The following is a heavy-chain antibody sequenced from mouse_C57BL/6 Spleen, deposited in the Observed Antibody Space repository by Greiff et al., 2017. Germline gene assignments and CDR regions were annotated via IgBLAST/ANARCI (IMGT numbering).Heavy chain of an antibody. CDR2: ISDGGSYT. Sequence: EVQLVESGGGLVKPGGSLKLSCAASGFTFSSYAMSWVRQTPEKRLEWVATISDGGSYTYYPDNVKGIFTIARDNAKNNLYLQMSQLKSEDTAMYDGAREDTTVVPVDYWGQGTTLTVSS. D-gene: IGHD1-1*01. CDR3: AREDTTVVPVDY. V-gene: IGHV5-4*01. CDR1: GFTFSSYA. J-gene: IGHJ2*01.